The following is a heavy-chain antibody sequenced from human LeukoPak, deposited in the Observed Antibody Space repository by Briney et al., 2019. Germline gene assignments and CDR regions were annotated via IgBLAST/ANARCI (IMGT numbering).Heavy chain of an antibody. D-gene: IGHD2-15*01. CDR1: GYTFTSYG. Sequence: ASVKVSCKASGYTFTSYGISWVRQAPGQGLEWMGWVSAYADDTNYVQKFQGRVTMTTDTPTSTAYMELRSLRSDDTAVYYCARDCIGCHGFDYWGQGTLVTVSS. CDR2: VSAYADDT. CDR3: ARDCIGCHGFDY. V-gene: IGHV1-18*01. J-gene: IGHJ4*02.